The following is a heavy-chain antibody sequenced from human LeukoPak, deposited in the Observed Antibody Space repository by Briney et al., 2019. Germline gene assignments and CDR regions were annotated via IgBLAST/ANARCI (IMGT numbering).Heavy chain of an antibody. D-gene: IGHD3-10*01. CDR1: GYTLTELS. J-gene: IGHJ6*02. V-gene: IGHV1-24*01. CDR2: FDPEDGET. Sequence: ASVKVSCKVSGYTLTELSMHWVRQAPGKGLEWMGGFDPEDGETIYAQKFQGRVTMTEDTSTDTAYMELSSLRSEDTAVYYCATELLWFGELLPHYGMDVWGQGTTVTVSS. CDR3: ATELLWFGELLPHYGMDV.